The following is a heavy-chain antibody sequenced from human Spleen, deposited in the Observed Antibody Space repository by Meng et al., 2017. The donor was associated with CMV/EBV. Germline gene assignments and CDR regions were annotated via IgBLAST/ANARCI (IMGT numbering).Heavy chain of an antibody. Sequence: LSLTCAASGFTFSSYAMHWVRQAPGKGLEWVAVISYDGSNKYYADSVKGRFTISRDKSKNTLYLQMNSLRAEDTAVYYCAKDRQANWFDPWGQGTLVTVSS. CDR2: ISYDGSNK. V-gene: IGHV3-30*04. CDR3: AKDRQANWFDP. CDR1: GFTFSSYA. J-gene: IGHJ5*02.